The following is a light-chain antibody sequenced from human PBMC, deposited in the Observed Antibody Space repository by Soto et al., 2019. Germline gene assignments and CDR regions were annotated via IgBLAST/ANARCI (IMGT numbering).Light chain of an antibody. J-gene: IGLJ1*01. V-gene: IGLV2-14*01. Sequence: QSALTQPASVSGSPGQSITISCTGTSNDIGGYNYVSWYQQFPGKAPKLMIYDVSNRPSGVSNRFSGSKSGNTASLTISGLQAEDEADYYCSSYTSSSPPFVFGTGTKLTVL. CDR2: DVS. CDR3: SSYTSSSPPFV. CDR1: SNDIGGYNY.